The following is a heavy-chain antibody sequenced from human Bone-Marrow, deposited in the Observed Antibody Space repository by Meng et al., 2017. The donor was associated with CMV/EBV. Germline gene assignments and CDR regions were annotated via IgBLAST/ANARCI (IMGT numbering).Heavy chain of an antibody. J-gene: IGHJ5*02. Sequence: YWGWIRQPPGKGLEWIVSIYYSGSTYYNPSLKSRVTISVDTSKNQFSLKLSSVTAADTAVYYCARLASRDRRITIFGVVKRNPNWFDPWGQGTLVTVSS. CDR1: Y. CDR3: ARLASRDRRITIFGVVKRNPNWFDP. CDR2: IYYSGST. D-gene: IGHD3-3*01. V-gene: IGHV4-39*01.